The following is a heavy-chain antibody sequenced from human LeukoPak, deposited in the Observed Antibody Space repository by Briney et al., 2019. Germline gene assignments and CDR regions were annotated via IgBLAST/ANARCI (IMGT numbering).Heavy chain of an antibody. CDR1: VGTISGSY. Sequence: SETLSLTCTISVGTISGSYLRWVRQPPGKGLEWIGCIYYSGTTNYNPSLKSRVTISIDTSKNQFSLKLSAVTAADTAVYYCARDTPENHAFDIWGQGTMVTVSS. CDR3: ARDTPENHAFDI. V-gene: IGHV4-59*01. CDR2: IYYSGTT. J-gene: IGHJ3*02.